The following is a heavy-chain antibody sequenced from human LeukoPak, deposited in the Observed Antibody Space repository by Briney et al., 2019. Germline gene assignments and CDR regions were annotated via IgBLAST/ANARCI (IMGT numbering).Heavy chain of an antibody. CDR1: GASVRSGSYY. V-gene: IGHV4-61*01. CDR3: ASYDYVWGSLDF. Sequence: SETLSLTCTVSGASVRSGSYYWTWIRQPPGEGLEWIGDIYHTGSTNYNPSLKSRVTSSLDKSKNHFALKLTSVTVADTAIYYCASYDYVWGSLDFWGQGTLVPVSS. J-gene: IGHJ4*02. CDR2: IYHTGST. D-gene: IGHD3-16*01.